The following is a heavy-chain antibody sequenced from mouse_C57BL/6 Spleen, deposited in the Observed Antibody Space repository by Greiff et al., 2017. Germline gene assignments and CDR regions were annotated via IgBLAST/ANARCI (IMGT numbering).Heavy chain of an antibody. CDR1: GYTFTSYW. CDR2: IDPSDSYT. Sequence: VQLQQPGAELVMPGASVKLSCKASGYTFTSYWMHWVKQRPGQGLEWIGEIDPSDSYTNYNQKFKGKSTLTVDKSSSTAYMQLSSLTSEDSAVYYCARVETAEGFAYWGQGTLVTVSA. CDR3: ARVETAEGFAY. D-gene: IGHD3-2*01. V-gene: IGHV1-69*01. J-gene: IGHJ3*01.